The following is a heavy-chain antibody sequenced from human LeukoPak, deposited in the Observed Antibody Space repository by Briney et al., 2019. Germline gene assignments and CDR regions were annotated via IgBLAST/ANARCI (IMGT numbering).Heavy chain of an antibody. J-gene: IGHJ5*02. D-gene: IGHD4-11*01. V-gene: IGHV4-4*07. CDR2: IYTSGST. CDR3: ASLQKPGWFDP. CDR1: GGSLSSFY. Sequence: SETLSLTCAVSGGSLSSFYWSWTRQPAGKGLEWIGRIYTSGSTNYNPSLKSRVTISVDTSKNQFSLKLSSVTAADTALYYCASLQKPGWFDPWGQGTLVTVSS.